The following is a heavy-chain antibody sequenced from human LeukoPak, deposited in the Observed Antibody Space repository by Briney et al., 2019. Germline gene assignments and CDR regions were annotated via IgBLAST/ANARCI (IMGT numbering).Heavy chain of an antibody. CDR2: ISGSGGST. V-gene: IGHV3-23*01. CDR1: GFTFSSYA. D-gene: IGHD3-22*01. J-gene: IGHJ4*02. CDR3: AKAPDYYDSSGYYRFGYFDY. Sequence: PGGSLRLSCAASGFTFSSYAMSWVRQAPGKGLEGVSAISGSGGSTYYADSVKGRFTISRDNSKNTLYLQMNSLRAEDTAVYYCAKAPDYYDSSGYYRFGYFDYWGQGTLVTVSS.